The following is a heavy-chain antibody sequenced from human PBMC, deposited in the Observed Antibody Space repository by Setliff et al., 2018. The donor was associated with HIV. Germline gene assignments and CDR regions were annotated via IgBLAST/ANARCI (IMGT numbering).Heavy chain of an antibody. Sequence: GGSLRLSCAASGFIFEDFTMDWVRQVPGKGLEWVALISWDGSSACYADSVKGRFTISRDNSKNSLFLQTHSLKTEDTALYYCAKDILSLVTSSGWYGADYWGQGTLVTVSS. CDR3: AKDILSLVTSSGWYGADY. V-gene: IGHV3-43*01. CDR2: ISWDGSSA. D-gene: IGHD6-19*01. J-gene: IGHJ4*02. CDR1: GFIFEDFT.